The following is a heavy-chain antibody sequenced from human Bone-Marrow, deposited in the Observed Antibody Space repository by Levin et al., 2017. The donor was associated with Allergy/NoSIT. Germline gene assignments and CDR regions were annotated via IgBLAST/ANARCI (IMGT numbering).Heavy chain of an antibody. CDR2: IDWNDDK. J-gene: IGHJ4*02. V-gene: IGHV2-5*01. CDR3: AHTWFHGSGSYPCGAFDY. Sequence: SGPTLVKPTQTLTLTCTFSGFSLSTSGVAVGWIRQPPGKALEWLALIDWNDDKRYRPSLKSRLTITKDTSKNQVVLTVTNMDPVDTATYYCAHTWFHGSGSYPCGAFDYWGQGTLVTVSS. D-gene: IGHD3-10*01. CDR1: GFSLSTSGVA.